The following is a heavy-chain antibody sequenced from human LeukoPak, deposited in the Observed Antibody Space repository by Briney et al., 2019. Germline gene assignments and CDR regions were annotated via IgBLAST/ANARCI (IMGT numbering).Heavy chain of an antibody. D-gene: IGHD1-26*01. CDR1: GFTSSRYE. Sequence: GGSLRLSCVVSGFTSSRYEMHWVRQAPGKGLEWVSYTARSGGDIHYAPSVRGRFTISSDTAENSVFLQMNNLRAEDTAVYYCARGPQLGATFGWGQGTLVTVSS. J-gene: IGHJ4*02. V-gene: IGHV3-48*03. CDR3: ARGPQLGATFG. CDR2: TARSGGDI.